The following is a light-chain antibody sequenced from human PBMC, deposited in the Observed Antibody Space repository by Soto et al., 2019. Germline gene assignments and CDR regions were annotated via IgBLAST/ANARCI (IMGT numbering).Light chain of an antibody. CDR1: SSDVGGYNF. J-gene: IGLJ1*01. CDR3: CSYAGSYTWV. V-gene: IGLV2-11*01. CDR2: DLS. Sequence: QLVLTQPRSVSGSPGQSVTISCTGTSSDVGGYNFVSWYQQHPGKAPKLMIYDLSKRPSGVPDRFSGSKSGNTASLTISGLQAEDEADYYCCSYAGSYTWVFGTGTKVTVL.